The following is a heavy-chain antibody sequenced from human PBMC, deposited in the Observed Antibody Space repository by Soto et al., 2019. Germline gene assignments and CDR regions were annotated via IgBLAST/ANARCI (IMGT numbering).Heavy chain of an antibody. CDR2: INEDGSDT. V-gene: IGHV3-7*01. Sequence: EVLMVESGGDLVQPGGSLRLSCSGSGFTFSSYWMNWVRQTPGKGLEWVANINEDGSDTYYMDSVKGRFTISRDNAKNLLYLQMNSLRAEDTAVYFCVGAHFDYWGQGTLVIVSS. J-gene: IGHJ4*02. CDR1: GFTFSSYW. CDR3: VGAHFDY. D-gene: IGHD1-26*01.